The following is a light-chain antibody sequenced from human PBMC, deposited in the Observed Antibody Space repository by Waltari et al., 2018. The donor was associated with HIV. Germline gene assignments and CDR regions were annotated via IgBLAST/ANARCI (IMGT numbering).Light chain of an antibody. CDR2: EFS. Sequence: QSALTQPAPVSGSPGQSITITCTGTSSDVGGYNYVSWYQQHPGKAPKLMIHEFSNPPSGGSHRFSGSKSGNTASLTSCGLHSEDEAYYYCCAYASSNTPYVFGTGTQFTVL. V-gene: IGLV2-14*01. J-gene: IGLJ1*01. CDR1: SSDVGGYNY. CDR3: CAYASSNTPYV.